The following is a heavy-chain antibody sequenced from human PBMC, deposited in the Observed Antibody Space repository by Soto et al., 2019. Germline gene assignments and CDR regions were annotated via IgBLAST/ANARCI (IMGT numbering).Heavy chain of an antibody. D-gene: IGHD6-19*01. CDR2: INPNSGGT. Sequence: QVQLVQSGAEVKKPGASVKVSCKASGYTFTGYYMHWVRQAPGQGLEWMGWINPNSGGTNYAQKFQGRVTMTRDTSISTAYMELSRLRSDDTAVYYCARAPFIAVAGFYFDYWGQGTLVTVS. V-gene: IGHV1-2*02. CDR3: ARAPFIAVAGFYFDY. J-gene: IGHJ4*02. CDR1: GYTFTGYY.